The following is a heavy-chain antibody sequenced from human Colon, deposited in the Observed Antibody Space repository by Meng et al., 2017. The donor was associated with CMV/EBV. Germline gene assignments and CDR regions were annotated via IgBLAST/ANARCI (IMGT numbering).Heavy chain of an antibody. Sequence: GGSLRLSCAASGFTFSSYAMSWVRQAPGKGLEWVSRITGSGGGPHYADSVKGRFTISRDNSKNTLYLQMSSLRAEDSAVYYCAKSRVGDYSYFDYWGHGTLVTVSS. V-gene: IGHV3-23*01. CDR2: ITGSGGGP. CDR3: AKSRVGDYSYFDY. CDR1: GFTFSSYA. D-gene: IGHD2-21*01. J-gene: IGHJ4*01.